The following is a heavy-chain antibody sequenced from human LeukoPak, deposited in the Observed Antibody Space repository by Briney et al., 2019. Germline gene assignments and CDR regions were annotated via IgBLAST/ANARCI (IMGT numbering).Heavy chain of an antibody. CDR1: GFTFSSYA. V-gene: IGHV3-30-3*01. J-gene: IGHJ3*02. CDR3: AKDGVSSSWYERGDAFDI. CDR2: ISYDGSNK. Sequence: GGSLRLSCAASGFTFSSYAMHWVRQAPGKGLEGVAVISYDGSNKYYADSVKGRFTISRDNSKNTLYLQMNSLRAEDTAVYYCAKDGVSSSWYERGDAFDIWGQGTMVTVSS. D-gene: IGHD6-13*01.